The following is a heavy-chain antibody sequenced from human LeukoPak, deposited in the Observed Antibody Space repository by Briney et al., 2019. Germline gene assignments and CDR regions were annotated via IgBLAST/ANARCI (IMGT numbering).Heavy chain of an antibody. CDR1: GYTFTSYG. J-gene: IGHJ4*02. CDR3: ARDLSYDYYDSSGYPIFDY. CDR2: ISAYNGNT. V-gene: IGHV1-18*01. D-gene: IGHD3-22*01. Sequence: EASVKVSCKASGYTFTSYGISWVRQAPGQGLEWMGWISAYNGNTNYAQKLQGRVTMTTDTSTSTAYMELRSLRSDDTAVYYCARDLSYDYYDSSGYPIFDYWGQGTLVTVSS.